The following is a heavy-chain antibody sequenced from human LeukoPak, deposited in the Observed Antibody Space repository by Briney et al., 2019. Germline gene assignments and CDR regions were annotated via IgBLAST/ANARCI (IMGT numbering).Heavy chain of an antibody. CDR2: IIPKSGAT. D-gene: IGHD5-18*01. J-gene: IGHJ4*02. Sequence: ASVKVSCMASGYTFNDYFIHWVRQAPGQGLEWMGWIIPKSGATNYSQRFRDRLTMTSDTSTAYMDLRSLTSDDTAVYYCARDLRSGGVTYGQDSWGQGTLVTVSS. V-gene: IGHV1-2*02. CDR3: ARDLRSGGVTYGQDS. CDR1: GYTFNDYF.